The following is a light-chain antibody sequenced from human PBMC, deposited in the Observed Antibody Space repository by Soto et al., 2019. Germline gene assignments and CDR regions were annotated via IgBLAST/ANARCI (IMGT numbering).Light chain of an antibody. CDR2: KAS. CDR1: QSISSW. J-gene: IGKJ3*01. Sequence: DIKMTQPPSTLSASVGDRVTITCRASQSISSWLAWYQQKPGKAPKLLIYKASSLESGVPSRFSGSGSGTEFTLTISSLQPEDFATYFCQQSYTTPFTFGPGTNVDIK. V-gene: IGKV1-5*03. CDR3: QQSYTTPFT.